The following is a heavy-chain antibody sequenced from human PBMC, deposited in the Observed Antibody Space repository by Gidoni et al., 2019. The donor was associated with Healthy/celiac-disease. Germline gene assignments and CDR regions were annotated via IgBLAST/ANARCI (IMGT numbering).Heavy chain of an antibody. CDR2: IDPSDSYT. V-gene: IGHV5-10-1*01. Sequence: RIDPSDSYTNYSPSFQGHVTISADKSISTAYLQWSSLKASDTAMYYCARLNCYGSGSYFWGWGQGTLVTVSS. CDR3: ARLNCYGSGSYFWG. D-gene: IGHD3-10*01. J-gene: IGHJ4*02.